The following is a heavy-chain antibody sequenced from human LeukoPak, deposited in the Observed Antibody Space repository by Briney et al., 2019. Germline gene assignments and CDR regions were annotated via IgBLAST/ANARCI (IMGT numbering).Heavy chain of an antibody. V-gene: IGHV4-4*07. Sequence: KSSEALSLTCTVSGGSISSYYWSWIRQPTWKGLEWIRRIYTSGSTNYNPSLKSRVTMSVDTSKNQFSLKLSSVTAADTAVYYCARSYCSSTSCYLYYFVYWGQGTLVTVSS. J-gene: IGHJ4*02. CDR1: GGSISSYY. CDR2: IYTSGST. D-gene: IGHD2-2*01. CDR3: ARSYCSSTSCYLYYFVY.